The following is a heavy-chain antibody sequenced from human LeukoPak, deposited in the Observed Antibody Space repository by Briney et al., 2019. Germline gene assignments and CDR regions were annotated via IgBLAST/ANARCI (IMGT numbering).Heavy chain of an antibody. D-gene: IGHD4-17*01. CDR2: ISSSSDYI. CDR3: ANDRGDYDY. Sequence: PGGSLRLSCVASGFSFSDFYMSWIRQAPGKGLEWVSYISSSSDYINYADSVKGRFTISRDNSKNTLCLQMNSLRAEDTAVYYCANDRGDYDYWGQGTLVTVSS. J-gene: IGHJ4*02. CDR1: GFSFSDFY. V-gene: IGHV3-11*03.